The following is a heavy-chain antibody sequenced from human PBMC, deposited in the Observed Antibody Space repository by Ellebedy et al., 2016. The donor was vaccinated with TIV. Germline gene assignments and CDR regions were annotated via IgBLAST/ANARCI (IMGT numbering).Heavy chain of an antibody. J-gene: IGHJ4*02. CDR1: GFSLSTSGVG. CDR2: IYWSDDK. CDR3: ARIRLGLDCSGGSCYSEYYFDY. Sequence: SGPTLVXPTQTLTLTCTFSGFSLSTSGVGVGWIRQPPGKALEWLALIYWSDDKRYSPSLSSRLTITKDTSKNQVVLAMTNMDPEDTATYYCARIRLGLDCSGGSCYSEYYFDYWGQGTLVTVSS. D-gene: IGHD2-15*01. V-gene: IGHV2-5*01.